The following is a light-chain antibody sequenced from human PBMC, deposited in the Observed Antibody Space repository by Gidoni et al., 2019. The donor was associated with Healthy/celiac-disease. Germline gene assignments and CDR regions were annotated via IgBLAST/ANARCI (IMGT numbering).Light chain of an antibody. CDR1: SSYGGSDNL. CDR3: CSYAGSSTYVV. CDR2: EGS. J-gene: IGLJ2*01. Sequence: ITIPVTGTSSYGGSDNLACVYQQHPGKAPKLMIYEGSKRPSGVSNRFSGSKSGNTASQTISGLHAEDEADYYCCSYAGSSTYVVFGGGTKLTVL. V-gene: IGLV2-23*01.